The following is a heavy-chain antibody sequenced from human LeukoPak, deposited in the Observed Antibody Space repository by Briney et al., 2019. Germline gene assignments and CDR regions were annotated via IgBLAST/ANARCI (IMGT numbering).Heavy chain of an antibody. D-gene: IGHD3-3*02. V-gene: IGHV1-2*02. CDR1: GYSFTAYY. CDR2: VNPNTGGT. CDR3: ARDLVSRQEVDQP. J-gene: IGHJ5*02. Sequence: ASVKVSCKASGYSFTAYYIHWVRQAPGQGLEWMGWVNPNTGGTYYAQKFQDRVTMTRDASITTAYMELSRLRSDDTAVYYCARDLVSRQEVDQPWGQGTLVTVSS.